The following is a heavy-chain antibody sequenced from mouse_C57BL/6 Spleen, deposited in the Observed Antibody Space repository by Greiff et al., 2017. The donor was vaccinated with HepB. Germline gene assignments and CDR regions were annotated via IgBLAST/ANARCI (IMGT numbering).Heavy chain of an antibody. J-gene: IGHJ2*01. V-gene: IGHV5-6-3*01. CDR2: INSNGGST. Sequence: DVQLVESGGGLVQPGGSLKLSCAASGFTFSSYGMSWVRQTPDKRLELVATINSNGGSTYYPYSVKGRFTISRDNAKNTLYLQMSSLKSEDTAMYDCARMARTINWGQGTTLTVSS. CDR3: ARMARTIN. CDR1: GFTFSSYG.